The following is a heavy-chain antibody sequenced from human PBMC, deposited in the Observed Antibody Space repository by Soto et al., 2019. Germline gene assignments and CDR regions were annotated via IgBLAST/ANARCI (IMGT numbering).Heavy chain of an antibody. CDR1: GFGFKNYE. CDR3: ARDIDNRDYYYGLDV. V-gene: IGHV3-48*03. Sequence: PXGSLRLSCVASGFGFKNYEMNWVRQAPGKGLEWISYISNSGNTIYVADSMRGRFTISRDNAKNSLFLQMNSLRADDTAVYYCARDIDNRDYYYGLDVWGQGTTVTVSS. D-gene: IGHD1-20*01. CDR2: ISNSGNTI. J-gene: IGHJ6*02.